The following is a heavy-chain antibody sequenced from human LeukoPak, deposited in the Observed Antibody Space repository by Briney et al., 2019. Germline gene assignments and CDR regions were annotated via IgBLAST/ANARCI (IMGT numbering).Heavy chain of an antibody. V-gene: IGHV3-23*01. Sequence: AGGSLRLSCAASGFTFSGYAMSWVRQAPGKGLEWVSAISGSGGSTYYADSVKGRFTISRDNSKDTLYLQMNSLRAEDTAVYYCAKDSEVDYDFWSGPTTDAFDIWGQGTMVTVSS. CDR3: AKDSEVDYDFWSGPTTDAFDI. D-gene: IGHD3-3*01. CDR2: ISGSGGST. CDR1: GFTFSGYA. J-gene: IGHJ3*02.